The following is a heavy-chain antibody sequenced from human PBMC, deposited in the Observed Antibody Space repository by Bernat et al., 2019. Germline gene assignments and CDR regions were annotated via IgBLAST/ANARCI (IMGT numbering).Heavy chain of an antibody. V-gene: IGHV4-4*02. CDR1: GGSISSSNW. CDR3: ARETGLEWLLYRNYLDD. D-gene: IGHD3-3*01. CDR2: IYHSGST. J-gene: IGHJ4*02. Sequence: QVQLQESGPGLVKPSGTLSLTCAVSGGSISSSNWWSWVRQPPGRGLGWIGDIYHSGSTNYNPSLKSRVTISVDKSKNQFSLKLSSVTAADTAVYYCARETGLEWLLYRNYLDDWGQGTLVTVSS.